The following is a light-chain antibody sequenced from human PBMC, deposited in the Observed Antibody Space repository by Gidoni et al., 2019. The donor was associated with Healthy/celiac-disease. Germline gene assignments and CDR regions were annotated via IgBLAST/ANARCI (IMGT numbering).Light chain of an antibody. CDR1: QDISNY. CDR2: DAS. Sequence: DIQMTQSPSSLSASVGDRVTITCQASQDISNYLNWYQQKPGKAPKLLIYDASNLETGVPSRVSGSGSGTDFTFTISSLQPEDIATYYCQQYDNLPHFGGGTKVEIK. J-gene: IGKJ4*01. V-gene: IGKV1-33*01. CDR3: QQYDNLPH.